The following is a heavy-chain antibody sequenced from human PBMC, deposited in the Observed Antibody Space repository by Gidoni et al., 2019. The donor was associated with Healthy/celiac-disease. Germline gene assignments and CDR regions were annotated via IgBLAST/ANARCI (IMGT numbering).Heavy chain of an antibody. CDR2: IKQDGSEK. D-gene: IGHD3-16*01. Sequence: CPASGFTFSSYWMSWVRQAPGKGLEWVANIKQDGSEKYYVDSVKGRFTISRDNAKNSLYLQMNSLRAEDTAVYYCARVRGAAFFDYWGQGTLVTVSS. V-gene: IGHV3-7*01. CDR1: GFTFSSYW. J-gene: IGHJ4*02. CDR3: ARVRGAAFFDY.